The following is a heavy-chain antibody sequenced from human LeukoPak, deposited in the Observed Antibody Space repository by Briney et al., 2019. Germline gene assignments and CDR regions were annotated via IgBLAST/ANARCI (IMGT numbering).Heavy chain of an antibody. CDR1: GFTFSSYA. CDR3: ARTGATYSSSWYSYYYYMDV. J-gene: IGHJ6*03. CDR2: ISYDGSNK. V-gene: IGHV3-30*01. Sequence: GGSLRLSCAASGFTFSSYAMHWVRQAPGKGLEWVAVISYDGSNKYYADSVKGRFTISRDNSKNTLYLQMNSLRAEDTAVYYCARTGATYSSSWYSYYYYMDVWGKGTTVTVPS. D-gene: IGHD6-13*01.